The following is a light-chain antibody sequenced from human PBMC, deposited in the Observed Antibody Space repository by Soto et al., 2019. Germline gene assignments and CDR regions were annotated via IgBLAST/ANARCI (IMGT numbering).Light chain of an antibody. CDR2: GAS. CDR1: QSVTIN. J-gene: IGKJ1*01. Sequence: EIVMTQSPATLSVSPGERATLSCRASQSVTINLAWYQQKPGQAPRLLIYGASTRATGIPARFSASGSGTEFTLTISTLQAEDAAVYYCQQYNAWPTWTFGQGTKVEIK. V-gene: IGKV3-15*01. CDR3: QQYNAWPTWT.